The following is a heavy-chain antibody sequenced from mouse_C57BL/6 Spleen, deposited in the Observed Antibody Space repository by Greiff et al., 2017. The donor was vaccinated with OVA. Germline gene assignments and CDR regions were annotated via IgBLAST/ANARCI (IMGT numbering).Heavy chain of an antibody. J-gene: IGHJ2*01. V-gene: IGHV1-69*01. CDR1: GYTFTSYW. Sequence: QVQLQQPGAELVMPGASVKLSCKASGYTFTSYWMHWVKQRPGQGLEWIGEIDPSDSYTNYNQKFKGKSTLTVDTSSSTAYMQLSSLTSEDSAVYYCERRDYSKRGYFDYWGQGTTLTVSS. CDR3: ERRDYSKRGYFDY. D-gene: IGHD2-5*01. CDR2: IDPSDSYT.